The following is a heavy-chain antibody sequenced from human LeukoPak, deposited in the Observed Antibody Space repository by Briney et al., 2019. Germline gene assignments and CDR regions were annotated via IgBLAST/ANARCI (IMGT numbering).Heavy chain of an antibody. CDR3: ARDRMGWEYQLLYLFDY. V-gene: IGHV3-23*01. Sequence: PGGSLRLSCAASGFIFKKYWMNWVRQAPGKGLEWVSTISSSGGSTYYADSVKGRFTISRDNSKNTLYLQMNSLRAEDTAVYYCARDRMGWEYQLLYLFDYWGQGTLVTVSS. D-gene: IGHD2-2*02. J-gene: IGHJ4*02. CDR1: GFIFKKYW. CDR2: ISSSGGST.